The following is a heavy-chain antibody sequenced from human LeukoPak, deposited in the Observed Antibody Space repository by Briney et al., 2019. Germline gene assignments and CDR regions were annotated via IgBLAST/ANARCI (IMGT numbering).Heavy chain of an antibody. Sequence: SETLSLTCTVSGGSISSSSYYWGWIRQPPGKGLEWIGSIYYSGSTYYNPSLKSRVTISVDTSKNQFSLKLSSVTAADTAVYYCARGVANYDFWSGYYRFAFDIWGQGTMVTVSS. CDR1: GGSISSSSYY. J-gene: IGHJ3*02. V-gene: IGHV4-39*07. CDR2: IYYSGST. CDR3: ARGVANYDFWSGYYRFAFDI. D-gene: IGHD3-3*01.